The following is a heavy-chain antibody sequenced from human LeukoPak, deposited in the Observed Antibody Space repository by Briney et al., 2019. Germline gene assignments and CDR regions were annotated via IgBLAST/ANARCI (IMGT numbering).Heavy chain of an antibody. CDR3: AGFDALDI. CDR2: IKQDGGER. CDR1: GFTFSNYW. Sequence: GGSLRLSCAASGFTFSNYWMSWVRQAPGKGLEWVANIKQDGGERYYVGSVKGRFTISRDNAKNSLYLQMDSLRAEDTAVYYCAGFDALDIWGQGTMVTVSS. J-gene: IGHJ3*02. V-gene: IGHV3-7*04.